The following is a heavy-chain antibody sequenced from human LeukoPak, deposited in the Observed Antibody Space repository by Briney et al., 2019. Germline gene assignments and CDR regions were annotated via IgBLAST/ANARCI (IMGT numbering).Heavy chain of an antibody. Sequence: GGSLRLSCAASGFTFSSYAMSWVRQAPGKGLEWVSAISGSGGSTYYADSVKGRFTISRDNAKNSLYLQMNSLRAEDTAVYYCARDGAQMATIASWGQGTLVTVSS. CDR2: ISGSGGST. D-gene: IGHD5-24*01. CDR1: GFTFSSYA. V-gene: IGHV3-23*01. J-gene: IGHJ4*02. CDR3: ARDGAQMATIAS.